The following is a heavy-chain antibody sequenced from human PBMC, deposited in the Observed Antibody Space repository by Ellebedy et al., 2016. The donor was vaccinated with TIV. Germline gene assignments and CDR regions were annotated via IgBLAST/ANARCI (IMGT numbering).Heavy chain of an antibody. D-gene: IGHD3-22*01. CDR2: IYYSGST. CDR1: GGSISSGGYY. Sequence: LRLXXTVSGGSISSGGYYWSWIRQHPGKGLEWIGYIYYSGSTYYNPSLKSRVTISVDTSKNQFSLKLSSVTAADTAVYYCARVSTMIVVMFGGVDAFDIWGQGTMVTVSS. V-gene: IGHV4-31*03. CDR3: ARVSTMIVVMFGGVDAFDI. J-gene: IGHJ3*02.